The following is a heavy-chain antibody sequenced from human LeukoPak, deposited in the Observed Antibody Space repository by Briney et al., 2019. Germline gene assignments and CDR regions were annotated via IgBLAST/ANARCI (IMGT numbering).Heavy chain of an antibody. Sequence: PGGSLRLSCAASGFTFSSYAMSWVRQAPGKGLEWVSAISGSGGSTYYADSVKGRFTISRDNSKNTLYLQMNSLRAEDTAVYYCARGVGECYDSRDAFDIWGQGTMVTVSS. CDR1: GFTFSSYA. J-gene: IGHJ3*02. V-gene: IGHV3-23*01. D-gene: IGHD3-16*01. CDR2: ISGSGGST. CDR3: ARGVGECYDSRDAFDI.